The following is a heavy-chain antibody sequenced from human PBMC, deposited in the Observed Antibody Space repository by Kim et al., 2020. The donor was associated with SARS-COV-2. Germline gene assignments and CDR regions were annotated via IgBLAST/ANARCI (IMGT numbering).Heavy chain of an antibody. V-gene: IGHV3-30*01. D-gene: IGHD1-26*01. Sequence: ADSVKGRFTISRDKSKNTRYLQMNSLRAEDTAVYYCARAGGGSYYDYFDYWGQGTLVTVSS. J-gene: IGHJ4*02. CDR3: ARAGGGSYYDYFDY.